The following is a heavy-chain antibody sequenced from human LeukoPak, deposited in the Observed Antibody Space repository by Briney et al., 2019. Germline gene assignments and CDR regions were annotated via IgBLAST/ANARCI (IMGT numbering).Heavy chain of an antibody. D-gene: IGHD6-6*01. Sequence: GGSLRLSCAASGFTFGDYAMSWFRQAPGKGLEWLSVIYSGGYTYYADSVKGRFFISRDISENMVYLQMNSLSVEDTAVYFCARGRPAHYFDSWGPGTLGTVS. CDR3: ARGRPAHYFDS. CDR1: GFTFGDYA. V-gene: IGHV3-66*01. J-gene: IGHJ4*02. CDR2: IYSGGYT.